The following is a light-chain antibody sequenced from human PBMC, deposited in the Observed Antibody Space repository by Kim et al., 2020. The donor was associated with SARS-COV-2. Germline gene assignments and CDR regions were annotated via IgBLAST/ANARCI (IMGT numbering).Light chain of an antibody. V-gene: IGKV3-20*01. CDR3: QHYGASPLT. J-gene: IGKJ4*01. Sequence: GERATGSCRASQSVNTNYLAWYQQKPGQAPRLLIYGESSRATGIPDRFSGSGSETDFILTISRLDPEDFAVYYCQHYGASPLTFGGGTKVDIK. CDR1: QSVNTNY. CDR2: GES.